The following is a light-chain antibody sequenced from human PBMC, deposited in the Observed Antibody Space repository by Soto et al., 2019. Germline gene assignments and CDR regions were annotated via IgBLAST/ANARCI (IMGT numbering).Light chain of an antibody. CDR3: AAWDDSLDGPYV. CDR1: SSNIGTNT. J-gene: IGLJ1*01. V-gene: IGLV1-44*01. Sequence: QSVLTQPPSASGTPGQRVAISCSGSSSNIGTNTVNWYLQLPGTAPKLLMYNNNQRPSGVPERFSGSKSGTSASLAIGGLQSEDEADYYCAAWDDSLDGPYVFGTGTKVTVL. CDR2: NNN.